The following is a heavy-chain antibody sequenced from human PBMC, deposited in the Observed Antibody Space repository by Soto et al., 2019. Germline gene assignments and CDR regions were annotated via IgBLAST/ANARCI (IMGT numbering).Heavy chain of an antibody. CDR1: GYSFTSYW. V-gene: IGHV5-51*01. CDR3: ARLRHSPGGNHENVWGAFDI. J-gene: IGHJ3*02. CDR2: IYPGDSDT. Sequence: GESLKISCKGSGYSFTSYWIGWVRQMPGKGLEWMGIIYPGDSDTRYSPSFQGQVTISADQSISTAYLQWSSLKASDTAMYYCARLRHSPGGNHENVWGAFDIWGQGTMVTVSS. D-gene: IGHD3-16*01.